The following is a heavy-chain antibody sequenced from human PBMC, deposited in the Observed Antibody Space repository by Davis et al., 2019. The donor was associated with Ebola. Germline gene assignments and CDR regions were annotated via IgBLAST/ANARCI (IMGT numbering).Heavy chain of an antibody. CDR1: GFTFSGSA. CDR3: TTTVNGGDDVY. Sequence: PGGSLRLSCAASGFTFSGSAMHWVRQASGKGLEWVGRIRSKANSYATAYAASVKGRFTISRDDSKNTAYLQMNSLTTEDTAVYYCTTTVNGGDDVYWGQGTLVTVSS. D-gene: IGHD4-17*01. V-gene: IGHV3-73*01. J-gene: IGHJ4*02. CDR2: IRSKANSYAT.